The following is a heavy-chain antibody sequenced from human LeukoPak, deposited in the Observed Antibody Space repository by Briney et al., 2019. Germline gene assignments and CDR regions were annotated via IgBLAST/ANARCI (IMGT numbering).Heavy chain of an antibody. CDR3: ARDLDWILFDN. V-gene: IGHV3-74*03. J-gene: IGHJ4*02. D-gene: IGHD3-9*01. CDR2: IRPEGTTT. CDR1: GFTFSTYW. Sequence: PGGSLRLSCAASGFTFSTYWMHWVRQAPGKGLVWVSRIRPEGTTTAYADSVKGRFTISRDNAKNTLFLQMNSLSAEDTAVYYCARDLDWILFDNWGQGTLVTVSS.